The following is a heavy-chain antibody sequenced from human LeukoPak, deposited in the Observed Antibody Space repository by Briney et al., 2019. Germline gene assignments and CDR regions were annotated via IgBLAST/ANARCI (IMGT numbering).Heavy chain of an antibody. V-gene: IGHV3-23*01. D-gene: IGHD6-13*01. CDR3: ARAYSSSWYRANNWFDP. Sequence: GGSLRLSCAASGFAFSNYAMAWVRQAPGKGLEWVSGISNSGISTYYADSVKGRFTISRDNAKNSLYLQMNSLRAEDTAVYYCARAYSSSWYRANNWFDPWGQGTLVTVSS. CDR1: GFAFSNYA. CDR2: ISNSGIST. J-gene: IGHJ5*02.